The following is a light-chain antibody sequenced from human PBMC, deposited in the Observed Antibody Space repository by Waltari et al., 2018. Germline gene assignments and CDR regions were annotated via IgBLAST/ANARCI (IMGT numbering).Light chain of an antibody. CDR3: CSYASAVV. V-gene: IGLV2-23*01. CDR1: SSNVGTYNL. J-gene: IGLJ2*01. CDR2: DDI. Sequence: QSALTQPASVSGSPGQSITISCTGISSNVGTYNLVSWYQQYPGRPPKLSLYDDINRPSGVSRPFNRPSGVSSRFSGSRSDNTASLTISGLQAEDEAHYYCCSYASAVVFGGGTKLTVL.